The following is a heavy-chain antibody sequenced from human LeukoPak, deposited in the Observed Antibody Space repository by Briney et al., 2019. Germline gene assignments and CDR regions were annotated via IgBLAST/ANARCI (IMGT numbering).Heavy chain of an antibody. J-gene: IGHJ4*02. V-gene: IGHV1-69*10. CDR1: GGTFSSYA. D-gene: IGHD5-12*01. CDR2: IIPILGIA. Sequence: GASVKVSCKASGGTFSSYAISWVRQAPGQGLEWMGGIIPILGIANYAQKFQGRVTITADKSTSTAYMELSSLRSEDTAVYYCARDREGGYDLDYWGQGTLVTVSS. CDR3: ARDREGGYDLDY.